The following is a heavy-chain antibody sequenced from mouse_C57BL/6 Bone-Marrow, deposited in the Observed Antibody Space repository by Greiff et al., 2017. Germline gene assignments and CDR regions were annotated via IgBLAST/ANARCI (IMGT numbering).Heavy chain of an antibody. Sequence: EVMVVESGGGLVKPGGSLKLSCAASGFTFSSYTMSWVRQTPEKRLQWVAAISGGGGNTYYPDSVKGRFTISRDNDKNILYLQMSSLRSEDTALYYCSRQVTTVLATKYFDVWGTGTTVTVSS. J-gene: IGHJ1*03. V-gene: IGHV5-9*01. D-gene: IGHD1-1*01. CDR1: GFTFSSYT. CDR3: SRQVTTVLATKYFDV. CDR2: ISGGGGNT.